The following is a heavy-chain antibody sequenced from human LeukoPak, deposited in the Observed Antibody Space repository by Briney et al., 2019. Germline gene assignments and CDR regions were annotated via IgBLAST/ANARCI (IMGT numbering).Heavy chain of an antibody. CDR3: ARDRGVVVVPAAWFDP. D-gene: IGHD2-2*01. V-gene: IGHV7-4-1*02. CDR2: INTNTGNP. J-gene: IGHJ5*02. CDR1: GYTFTSYA. Sequence: ASVKVSCKASGYTFTSYAMNWARQAPGQGLEWMGWINTNTGNPTYAQGFTGRFVFSLDTSVSTAYLQISSLKAEDTAVYYCARDRGVVVVPAAWFDPWGQGTLVTVSS.